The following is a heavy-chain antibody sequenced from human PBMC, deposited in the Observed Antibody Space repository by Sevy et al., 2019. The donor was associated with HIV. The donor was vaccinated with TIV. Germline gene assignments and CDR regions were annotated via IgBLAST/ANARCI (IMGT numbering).Heavy chain of an antibody. D-gene: IGHD3-22*01. CDR3: ARSWTQVVIHAFDI. V-gene: IGHV3-21*01. CDR1: GFTFSSYS. J-gene: IGHJ3*02. Sequence: GGSLRLSCAASGFTFSSYSMNWVRQAPGKGLEWVSSISSSSSYIYYADSVKGRFTISRDNAKNSLYLQMNSLRAEDPAVYYCARSWTQVVIHAFDIWGHGKMVTVSS. CDR2: ISSSSSYI.